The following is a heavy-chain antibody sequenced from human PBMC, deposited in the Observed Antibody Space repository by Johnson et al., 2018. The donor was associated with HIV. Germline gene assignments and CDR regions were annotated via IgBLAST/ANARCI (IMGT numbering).Heavy chain of an antibody. CDR2: ISYDGSNK. CDR3: ARGRISMQVVDLRGGGFDV. CDR1: GFTFSSYA. Sequence: QVQLVESGGGVVQPGRSLRLSCAASGFTFSSYAMHWVRQAPGKGLEWVAVISYDGSNKYYADSVKGRFTISRDNSKNTLYLQMNRLRVEDAAVYFGARGRISMQVVDLRGGGFDVWGQGTMVTVSS. D-gene: IGHD3-22*01. V-gene: IGHV3-30*04. J-gene: IGHJ3*01.